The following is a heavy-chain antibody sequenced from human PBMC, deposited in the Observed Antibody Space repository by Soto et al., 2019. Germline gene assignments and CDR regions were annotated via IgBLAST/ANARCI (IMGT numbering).Heavy chain of an antibody. J-gene: IGHJ5*02. CDR1: GGSISSYY. Sequence: SETLSLTCTVSGGSISSYYWSWIRQPPGKGLEWIGYIYYSGSTNYNPSLKSRVTISVDTSKIQFSLKLSSLTAADTAVYYCVRLIGMTTATTHRGFDTWGQGTLVTVSS. D-gene: IGHD4-17*01. V-gene: IGHV4-59*01. CDR3: VRLIGMTTATTHRGFDT. CDR2: IYYSGST.